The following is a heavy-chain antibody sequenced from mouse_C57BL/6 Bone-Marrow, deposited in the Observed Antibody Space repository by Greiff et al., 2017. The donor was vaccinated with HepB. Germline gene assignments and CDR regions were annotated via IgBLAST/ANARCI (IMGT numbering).Heavy chain of an antibody. D-gene: IGHD3-2*02. CDR3: ADSSGYGDAMDY. Sequence: QVQLQQPGTELVKPGASVKLSCKASGYTFTSYWMHWVKQRPGQGLEWIGNINPSNAGTNYNEKFKSKATLTVDKSSSTAYMQLSSLTSEDSAVYYCADSSGYGDAMDYWGQGTSVTVSS. V-gene: IGHV1-53*01. J-gene: IGHJ4*01. CDR1: GYTFTSYW. CDR2: INPSNAGT.